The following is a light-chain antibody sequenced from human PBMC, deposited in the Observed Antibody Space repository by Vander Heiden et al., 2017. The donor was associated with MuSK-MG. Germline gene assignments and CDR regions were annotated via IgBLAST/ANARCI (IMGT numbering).Light chain of an antibody. J-gene: IGKJ1*01. V-gene: IGKV1-5*03. Sequence: DVQMTQSPSTLSAFVGDRVTITCRASQSINNWLAWYQQKPGKAPKLLIYKASTLERGVPSRFSGSGSGTEFTLTISSLQPDDFATYYCQQYKSYATWTFGQGTKVEIK. CDR3: QQYKSYATWT. CDR1: QSINNW. CDR2: KAS.